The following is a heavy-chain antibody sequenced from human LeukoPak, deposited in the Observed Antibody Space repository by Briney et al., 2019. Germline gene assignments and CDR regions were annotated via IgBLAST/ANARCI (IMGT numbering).Heavy chain of an antibody. CDR2: IKSESDGGTT. D-gene: IGHD1-26*01. J-gene: IGHJ5*02. Sequence: MTGRSLRLSCVPSRFAFSQAWMSCVRQAPRKGLEWVGRIKSESDGGTTDYAAPVKGRFTISRDDSKNTLFLQMNSLQTEDTAVYYCTTSGWFDHWGQGTLVTVSS. CDR1: RFAFSQAW. V-gene: IGHV3-15*01. CDR3: TTSGWFDH.